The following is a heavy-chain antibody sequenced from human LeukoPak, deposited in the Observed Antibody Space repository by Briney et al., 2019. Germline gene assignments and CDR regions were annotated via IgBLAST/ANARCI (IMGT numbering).Heavy chain of an antibody. D-gene: IGHD2-15*01. CDR3: TSAYCSGGSCYIFDP. Sequence: GGSLRLSCAASGFTFSSYGMSWVRQASGKGLEWVGRIRSKANSYATAYAASVKGRFTTSRDDSKNTAYLQMDSLKTEDTALYYCTSAYCSGGSCYIFDPWGQGTLVTVSS. CDR2: IRSKANSYAT. V-gene: IGHV3-73*01. CDR1: GFTFSSYG. J-gene: IGHJ5*02.